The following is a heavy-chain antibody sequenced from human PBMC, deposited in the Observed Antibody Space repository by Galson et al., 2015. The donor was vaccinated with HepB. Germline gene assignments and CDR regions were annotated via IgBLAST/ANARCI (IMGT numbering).Heavy chain of an antibody. V-gene: IGHV1-18*01. CDR3: AMGPMDGRSRYCSSTSCFIDY. J-gene: IGHJ4*02. Sequence: SVKVSCKASGYIFTSYGFSWVRQAPGQGLEWMGWISTSNGNTNYAQKLQGRVTMTTDTSTSTGYMELRSLRSDDTAVYYCAMGPMDGRSRYCSSTSCFIDYWGQGTLVTVSS. CDR1: GYIFTSYG. CDR2: ISTSNGNT. D-gene: IGHD2-2*01.